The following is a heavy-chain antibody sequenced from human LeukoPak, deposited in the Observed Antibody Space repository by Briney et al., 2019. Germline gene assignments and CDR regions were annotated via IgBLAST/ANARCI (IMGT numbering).Heavy chain of an antibody. J-gene: IGHJ6*02. CDR1: GGSISSHY. CDR3: ARGLAVAGTPFYYFYAMDV. V-gene: IGHV4-59*11. CDR2: IYHNGSPT. D-gene: IGHD6-19*01. Sequence: SETLSLTCSVSGGSISSHYWGWIRQPPGKGLEWIAYIYHNGSPTNYNPSLKSRVTISVDTSKNQFSLKLSSVTAADTAMYYCARGLAVAGTPFYYFYAMDVWGQGTTVTVSS.